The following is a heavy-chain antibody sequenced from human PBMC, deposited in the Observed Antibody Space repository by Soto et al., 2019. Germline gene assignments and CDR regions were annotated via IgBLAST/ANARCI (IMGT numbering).Heavy chain of an antibody. V-gene: IGHV3-23*01. CDR1: GFSLSTSA. D-gene: IGHD3-10*01. Sequence: EVQLLESGGGLGQHGGSLRLFCTASGFSLSTSAMSWVRQAPGRGLEWVSGNSGSGGDTHYADSVKGRFTISRDNSKNTLYLQMNSLRAEDTAVYYCAKWEDYGSGTSLLYWGQGTLVTVSS. CDR3: AKWEDYGSGTSLLY. CDR2: NSGSGGDT. J-gene: IGHJ4*02.